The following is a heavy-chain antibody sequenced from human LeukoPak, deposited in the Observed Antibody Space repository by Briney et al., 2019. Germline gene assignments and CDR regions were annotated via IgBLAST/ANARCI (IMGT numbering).Heavy chain of an antibody. CDR1: GDAISSGYS. V-gene: IGHV4-38-2*02. D-gene: IGHD4-11*01. CDR2: ISHSGTT. Sequence: SETLSLTCTVSGDAISSGYSWAWIRQPPGKGLEWIGSISHSGTTFYKPSLNSRVTISMDTSKNQFFLELTSVTASDTAVYRCARGYSDYDWFDPWGQGTLVTVSS. J-gene: IGHJ5*02. CDR3: ARGYSDYDWFDP.